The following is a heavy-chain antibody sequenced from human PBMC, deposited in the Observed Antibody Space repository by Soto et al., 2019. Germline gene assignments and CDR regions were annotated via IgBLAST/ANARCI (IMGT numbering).Heavy chain of an antibody. CDR2: IYSGGST. Sequence: EVQLVESGGGVVQPGGSLRLSCAASGFTVSTKYMSWVRQAPGKGLEWVSVIYSGGSTFYADSVRGRFTISRDNSKNTVNLQMNSLRAEDTAVYYCAREPWAADYWGQGTLVTVSS. D-gene: IGHD3-16*01. V-gene: IGHV3-66*01. CDR1: GFTVSTKY. CDR3: AREPWAADY. J-gene: IGHJ4*02.